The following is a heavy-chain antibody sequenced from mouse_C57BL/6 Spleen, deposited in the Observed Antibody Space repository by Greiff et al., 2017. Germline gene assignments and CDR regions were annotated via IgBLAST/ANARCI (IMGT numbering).Heavy chain of an antibody. V-gene: IGHV1-76*01. CDR1: GYTFTDYY. CDR2: IYPGSGNT. Sequence: QVQLQQSGAELVRPGASVKLSCKASGYTFTDYYINWVKQRPGQGLEWIARIYPGSGNTYYNEKFKGKATLTAEKSSSTAYMQLSSLTSEDSAVYFCATPYYYGSSHYAMDYWGQGTSVTVSS. J-gene: IGHJ4*01. CDR3: ATPYYYGSSHYAMDY. D-gene: IGHD1-1*01.